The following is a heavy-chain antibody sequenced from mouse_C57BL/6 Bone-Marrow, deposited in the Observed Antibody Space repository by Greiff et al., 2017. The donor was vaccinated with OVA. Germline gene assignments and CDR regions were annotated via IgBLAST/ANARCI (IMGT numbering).Heavy chain of an antibody. V-gene: IGHV1-64*01. CDR1: GGAGTPSV. CDR2: IHPNSGST. CDR3: ARDSSPYYYAMDY. J-gene: IGHJ4*01. Sequence: QVQLQQPGAELVKPGASVKLSGKDSGGAGTPSVMHWVKQRPGQGLEWIGMIHPNSGSTNYNEKFKSKATLTVDKSSSTAYMQLSSLTSEDSAVYYCARDSSPYYYAMDYWGQGTSVTVSS. D-gene: IGHD1-1*01.